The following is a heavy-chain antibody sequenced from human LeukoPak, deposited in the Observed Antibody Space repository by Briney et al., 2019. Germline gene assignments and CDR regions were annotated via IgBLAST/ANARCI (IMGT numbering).Heavy chain of an antibody. D-gene: IGHD4-17*01. CDR2: ISWHGATT. V-gene: IGHV3-43*01. Sequence: PGGSLRLSCAASGFTFDDYTMHWVRQAPGKGLDWVALISWHGATTYYADSVKSRFTISRDSSKNSLYLQMNSLRTEDTALYYCARAPYGNYGTLDYWGQGTLVTVSS. J-gene: IGHJ4*02. CDR3: ARAPYGNYGTLDY. CDR1: GFTFDDYT.